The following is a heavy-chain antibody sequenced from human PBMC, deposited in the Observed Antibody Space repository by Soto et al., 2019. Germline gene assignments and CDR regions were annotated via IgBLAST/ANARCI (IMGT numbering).Heavy chain of an antibody. CDR1: GGSISSYY. CDR2: IYSSGST. V-gene: IGHV4-59*12. Sequence: SETLSLTCTVSGGSISSYYWSWIRQPPGKGLEWIGYIYSSGSTNYNPSLKSRVTMSVDTSKNQFSLKLSSVTAADTAVYYCARMVRGGYSSSSAIDYWGQGTLVTVSS. CDR3: ARMVRGGYSSSSAIDY. D-gene: IGHD6-6*01. J-gene: IGHJ4*02.